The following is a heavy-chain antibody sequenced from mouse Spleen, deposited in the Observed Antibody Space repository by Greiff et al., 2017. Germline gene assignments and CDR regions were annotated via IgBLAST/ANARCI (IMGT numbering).Heavy chain of an antibody. J-gene: IGHJ1*01. CDR2: IYPGSGST. CDR1: GYTFTSYW. V-gene: IGHV1-55*01. CDR3: ARGGGSYWYFDV. Sequence: VQLQQPGAELVKPGASVKMSCKASGYTFTSYWITWVKQRPGQGLEWIGDIYPGSGSTNYNEKFKSKATLTVDTSSSTAYMQLSSLTSEDSAVYYCARGGGSYWYFDVWGAGTTVTVSS.